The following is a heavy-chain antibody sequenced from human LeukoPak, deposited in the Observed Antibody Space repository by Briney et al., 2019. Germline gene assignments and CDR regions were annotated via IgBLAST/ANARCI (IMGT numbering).Heavy chain of an antibody. CDR2: ISSSSSYI. D-gene: IGHD3-22*01. CDR3: ARDADYYDSSGYSYYFDY. J-gene: IGHJ4*02. V-gene: IGHV3-21*01. CDR1: GFTFSSYS. Sequence: GGSLRLSCAASGFTFSSYSMNWVRQAPGKGLEWVSSISSSSSYIYYADSVKGRFTISRDNAKNSLYLQTNSLRAEDTAVYYCARDADYYDSSGYSYYFDYWGQGTLVTVSS.